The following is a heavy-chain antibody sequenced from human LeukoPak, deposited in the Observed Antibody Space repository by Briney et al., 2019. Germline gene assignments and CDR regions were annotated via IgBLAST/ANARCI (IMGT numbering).Heavy chain of an antibody. D-gene: IGHD6-19*01. Sequence: GGSLRLSCAASGFTFSSHEINWVRQAPGKGLEWVSYISTSGSTIYYADSVKGRFTISRDNAKNSLYLQMNSLRAEDTAIYYCARQWLTPFDYWGQGTLVTVSS. CDR3: ARQWLTPFDY. CDR2: ISTSGSTI. CDR1: GFTFSSHE. V-gene: IGHV3-48*03. J-gene: IGHJ4*02.